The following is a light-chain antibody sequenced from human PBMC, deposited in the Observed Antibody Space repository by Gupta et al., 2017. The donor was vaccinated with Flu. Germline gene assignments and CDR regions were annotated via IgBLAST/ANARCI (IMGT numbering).Light chain of an antibody. Sequence: QSALTQPPSASATPGQRVTISCSGGSSNIGSNTVNWYQHVPGTAPKFLIYANNERPSGVPDRFYGSKSGTSASLAISGLQSEDEAHYYCATWDDSLNGVVFGGGTKLTVL. J-gene: IGLJ2*01. CDR1: SSNIGSNT. CDR3: ATWDDSLNGVV. V-gene: IGLV1-44*01. CDR2: ANN.